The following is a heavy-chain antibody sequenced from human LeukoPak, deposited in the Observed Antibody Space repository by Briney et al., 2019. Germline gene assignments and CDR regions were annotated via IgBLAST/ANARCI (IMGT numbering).Heavy chain of an antibody. CDR2: ISTDGSNT. V-gene: IGHV3-74*01. D-gene: IGHD4-17*01. CDR3: ASRNYGSSPFDY. Sequence: GGSLRLSCAASGFTFNRNWMHWVRQAPGKGLVWVSRISTDGSNTNYADSVKGRFTISRDNAKNMPYLQMDSLTAEDTAVYYCASRNYGSSPFDYWGQGTLVTVSS. J-gene: IGHJ4*02. CDR1: GFTFNRNW.